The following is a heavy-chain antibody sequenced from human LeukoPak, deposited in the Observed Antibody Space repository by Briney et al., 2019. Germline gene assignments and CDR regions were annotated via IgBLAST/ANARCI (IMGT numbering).Heavy chain of an antibody. D-gene: IGHD3-16*01. Sequence: GGSLRLSCAASGFTFSSYWMNWARQAPGKGLEWVASINHNGNVNYYVDSVEGRFTISRDNAKNSLYLQMSNLRAEDTAVYFCARGGGLDVWGQGATVTVSS. J-gene: IGHJ6*02. CDR1: GFTFSSYW. CDR3: ARGGGLDV. CDR2: INHNGNVN. V-gene: IGHV3-7*03.